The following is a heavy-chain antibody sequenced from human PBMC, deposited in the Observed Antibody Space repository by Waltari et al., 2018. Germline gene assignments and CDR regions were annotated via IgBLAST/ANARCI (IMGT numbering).Heavy chain of an antibody. CDR3: ASNVAVAHL. CDR1: GFSCSNYW. Sequence: EVQLVESGGGLVQPGGSLRLSCAASGFSCSNYWMHWVRQAQGKGLVGVSRINSDWSRTNYADSVKGRFTISRDNAKNTLYLQMDALRAEDTAVYYCASNVAVAHLGGQGTLVTVSS. V-gene: IGHV3-74*01. J-gene: IGHJ4*02. D-gene: IGHD2-21*01. CDR2: INSDWSRT.